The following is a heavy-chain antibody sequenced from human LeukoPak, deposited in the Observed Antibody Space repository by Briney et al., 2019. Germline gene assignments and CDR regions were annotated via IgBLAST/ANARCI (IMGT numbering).Heavy chain of an antibody. CDR2: ISGSGGST. J-gene: IGHJ6*02. D-gene: IGHD2-8*01. V-gene: IGHV3-23*01. CDR3: AKDQGAQMVYATYGMDV. CDR1: GFTFSSYA. Sequence: PGGSLRLSCAASGFTFSSYAMSWVRQAPGKGLEWDSAISGSGGSTYYADSVKGRFTISRDNSKNTLYLQMNSLRAEDTAVYYCAKDQGAQMVYATYGMDVWGQGTTVTVSS.